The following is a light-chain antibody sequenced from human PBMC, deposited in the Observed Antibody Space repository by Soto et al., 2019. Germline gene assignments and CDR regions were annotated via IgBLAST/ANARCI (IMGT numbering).Light chain of an antibody. Sequence: DIVMTQSPDSLAVSLGERATIHCKSSQSVLHSSNNKNYLAWYQQKPGQPPKLLIYCASTRGSGVPDRFSGSGAAKDFTLTISILQAEDVAVYYCQQYDTARTFGQATKLEIK. CDR1: QSVLHSSNNKNY. V-gene: IGKV4-1*01. J-gene: IGKJ2*02. CDR3: QQYDTART. CDR2: CAS.